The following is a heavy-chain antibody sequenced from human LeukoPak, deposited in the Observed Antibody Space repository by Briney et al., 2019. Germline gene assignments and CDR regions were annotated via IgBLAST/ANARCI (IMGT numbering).Heavy chain of an antibody. V-gene: IGHV3-15*01. CDR3: TTAVAGTVRIDY. D-gene: IGHD6-19*01. Sequence: GGSLRLSCAASGFXLSNAYMSWVRQAPGKGLEWVGRIRSKTDGGTIDYAAPVKDRFTMSRDDSKNTLYLQMNSLKTEDTAVYYCTTAVAGTVRIDYWGQGTLVTVSS. CDR2: IRSKTDGGTI. J-gene: IGHJ4*02. CDR1: GFXLSNAY.